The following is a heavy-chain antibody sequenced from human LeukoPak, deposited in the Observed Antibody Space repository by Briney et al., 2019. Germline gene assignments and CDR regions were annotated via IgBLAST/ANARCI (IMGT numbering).Heavy chain of an antibody. D-gene: IGHD4-17*01. CDR1: GFTFDDYA. J-gene: IGHJ6*03. CDR2: IKQDGSEK. CDR3: ARARFETTVTALIRKKNYYYYYMDV. V-gene: IGHV3-7*01. Sequence: SGGSLRLSCAASGFTFDDYAMHRVRQAPGKGLEWVANIKQDGSEKYYVDSVKGRFTISRDNAKNSLYLQMNSLRAEDTAVYYCARARFETTVTALIRKKNYYYYYMDVWGKGTTVTVSS.